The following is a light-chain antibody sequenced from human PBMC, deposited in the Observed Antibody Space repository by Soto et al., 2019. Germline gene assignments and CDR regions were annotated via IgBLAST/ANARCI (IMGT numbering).Light chain of an antibody. J-gene: IGLJ2*01. Sequence: QSVLTQPPSASGTPGQRVTISCSGSSSNVGRNTVNWYQQLPGTAPKLLIYSNNQRPSGVPDRFSGSKSGTSASLAISGLQSEDEADYYCAAWDDSLHAVVFGGGTKSPS. V-gene: IGLV1-44*01. CDR1: SSNVGRNT. CDR2: SNN. CDR3: AAWDDSLHAVV.